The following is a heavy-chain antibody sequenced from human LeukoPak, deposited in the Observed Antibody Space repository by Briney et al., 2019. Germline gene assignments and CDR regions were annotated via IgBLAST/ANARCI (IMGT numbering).Heavy chain of an antibody. V-gene: IGHV3-66*01. J-gene: IGHJ4*02. D-gene: IGHD3-10*01. CDR3: AKGTRGFDC. CDR2: IYSGGST. Sequence: GGSLRLSCAASEFSVGSNYMTWVRQAPGKGLEWVSLIYSGGSTYYADSVKGRFTISRDNSKNTLYLQMNSLRAEDTAVYYCAKGTRGFDCWGQGTLVTVSS. CDR1: EFSVGSNY.